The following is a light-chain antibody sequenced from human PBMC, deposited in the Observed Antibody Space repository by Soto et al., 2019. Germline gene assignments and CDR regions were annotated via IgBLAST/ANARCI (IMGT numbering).Light chain of an antibody. CDR1: QTVSNN. V-gene: IGKV3-15*01. CDR3: QQYSTWPQFT. J-gene: IGKJ3*01. CDR2: AAS. Sequence: EIMMTQSPATVSVSPGGRATLSCRASQTVSNNLAWYQQRPRRAPRLLIYAASTMATGIPARFSGSGSGTEFTLTISSVQSEDFAVYYCQQYSTWPQFTFGPGTRVAIK.